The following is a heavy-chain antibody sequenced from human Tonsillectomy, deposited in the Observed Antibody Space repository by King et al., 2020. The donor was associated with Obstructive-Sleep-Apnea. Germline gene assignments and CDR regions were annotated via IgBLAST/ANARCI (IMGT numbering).Heavy chain of an antibody. CDR3: ARMEGYSSSWYVLFNWFDP. D-gene: IGHD6-13*01. CDR2: IFSNDEK. CDR1: GFSLSNARMG. J-gene: IGHJ5*02. Sequence: TLKESGPVLVKPTETLTLTCTVSGFSLSNARMGVSWIRQPPGKALEWLAHIFSNDEKSYSTSLKSRLTISKDTSKSQVVLTMTNMDPVDTATYYCARMEGYSSSWYVLFNWFDPWGQGTLVTVSS. V-gene: IGHV2-26*01.